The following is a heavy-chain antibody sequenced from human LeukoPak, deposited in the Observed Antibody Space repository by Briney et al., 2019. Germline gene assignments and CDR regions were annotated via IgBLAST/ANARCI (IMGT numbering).Heavy chain of an antibody. J-gene: IGHJ4*02. D-gene: IGHD2-15*01. Sequence: SETLSLTCTVSGGSISSSSYYWGRIRQPPGKGLEWIGSIYYSGSTYYNPSLKSRVTISVDTSKNQFSLKLSSVTAADTAVYYCARDSVYCSGGSCYSDYFDYWGQGTLVTVSS. V-gene: IGHV4-39*07. CDR2: IYYSGST. CDR1: GGSISSSSYY. CDR3: ARDSVYCSGGSCYSDYFDY.